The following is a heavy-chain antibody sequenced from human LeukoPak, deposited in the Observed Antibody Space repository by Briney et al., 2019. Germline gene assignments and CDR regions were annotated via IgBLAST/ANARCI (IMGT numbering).Heavy chain of an antibody. J-gene: IGHJ4*02. CDR2: ISGSGGST. V-gene: IGHV3-23*01. D-gene: IGHD3-10*01. CDR1: GFTFSSYG. CDR3: AKEYGKAGSGSYGY. Sequence: PGGTLRLSCAASGFTFSSYGMSWVRQAPGKGLEWVSAISGSGGSTYYADSVKGRFTISRDNSKNTLYLQMNSLRAEDTAVYYCAKEYGKAGSGSYGYWGQGTLVTVSS.